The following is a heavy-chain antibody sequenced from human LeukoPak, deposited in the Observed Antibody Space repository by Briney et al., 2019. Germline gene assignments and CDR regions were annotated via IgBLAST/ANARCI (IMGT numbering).Heavy chain of an antibody. CDR1: GYTFTGYY. CDR3: ARGAHYHDSSEGFDY. CDR2: INPNSGGS. J-gene: IGHJ4*02. Sequence: GASVKVSCKASGYTFTGYYMHWVRQAPGQGLEWMGWINPNSGGSNYAQKFQGRVTMTRDTSISTAYMELSRLRSDDTAVYYCARGAHYHDSSEGFDYWGQGTLVSVSS. V-gene: IGHV1-2*02. D-gene: IGHD3-22*01.